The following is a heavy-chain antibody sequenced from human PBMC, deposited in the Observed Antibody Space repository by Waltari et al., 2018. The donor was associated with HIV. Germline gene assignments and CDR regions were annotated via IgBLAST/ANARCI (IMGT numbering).Heavy chain of an antibody. J-gene: IGHJ3*02. CDR3: ARNYYDSSGYSDDAFDI. D-gene: IGHD3-22*01. CDR1: GCSISSGSYY. Sequence: QVQLQESGPGLVKPSQTLSLTCTVSGCSISSGSYYWSWLRQPAGKGLEWIGRIYTSGSTNYNPSPKSRVTISVDTSKNQFSLKLSSVTAADTAVYYCARNYYDSSGYSDDAFDIWGQGTMVTVSS. V-gene: IGHV4-61*02. CDR2: IYTSGST.